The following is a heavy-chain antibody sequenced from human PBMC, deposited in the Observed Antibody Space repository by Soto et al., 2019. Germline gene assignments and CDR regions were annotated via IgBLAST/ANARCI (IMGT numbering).Heavy chain of an antibody. CDR2: IKQDGSEK. CDR1: GFTFSSYW. D-gene: IGHD3-3*01. V-gene: IGHV3-7*01. J-gene: IGHJ6*02. CDR3: ARGPKFITIFGVVIPEPYYCYGMDV. Sequence: GGSLRLSCAASGFTFSSYWMSWVRQAPGKGLEWVANIKQDGSEKYYVDSVKGRFTISRDNAKNSLYLQMNSLRAEDTAVYYCARGPKFITIFGVVIPEPYYCYGMDVWGQGTTVTVSS.